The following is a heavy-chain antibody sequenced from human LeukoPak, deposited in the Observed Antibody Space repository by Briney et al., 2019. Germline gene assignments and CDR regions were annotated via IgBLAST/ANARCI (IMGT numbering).Heavy chain of an antibody. D-gene: IGHD2-21*02. V-gene: IGHV3-23*01. Sequence: GGSLRLSCAASGFSFSSYAMSWVRQAPGKGLEWVSAISGSGGSTYYADSVKGRFTISRDNSKNTLYLQMNSLRAEDTAVYYCAKDYSGLLLDYYGMDVWGQGTTVTVSS. CDR3: AKDYSGLLLDYYGMDV. CDR2: ISGSGGST. CDR1: GFSFSSYA. J-gene: IGHJ6*02.